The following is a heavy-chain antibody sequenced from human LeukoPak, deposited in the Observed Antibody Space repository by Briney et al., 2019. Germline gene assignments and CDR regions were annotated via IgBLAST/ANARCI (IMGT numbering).Heavy chain of an antibody. CDR2: IRQDGSEK. D-gene: IGHD1-1*01. CDR3: ARSTAGLDY. V-gene: IGHV3-7*01. J-gene: IGHJ4*02. Sequence: GALRLSCAASGFTFSSYAMHWVRQAPGKGLEWVANIRQDGSEKYYVDSMRGRFTISRDNAKNSLYLQMSSLRAEDTAVYYCARSTAGLDYWGQGTLVTVSS. CDR1: GFTFSSYA.